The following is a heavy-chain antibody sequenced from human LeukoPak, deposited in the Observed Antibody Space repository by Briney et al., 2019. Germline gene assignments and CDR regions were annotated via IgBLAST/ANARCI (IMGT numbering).Heavy chain of an antibody. CDR2: INPNSGGT. CDR1: GYTFTGYY. V-gene: IGHV1-2*02. D-gene: IGHD3-9*01. J-gene: IGHJ4*02. CDR3: ATVKRSFDFLLVPLTY. Sequence: ASVKDSCKASGYTFTGYYMHWVRQAPGQGLEWMGCINPNSGGTNYAQKFQGRVTMTRDTPISTGYMELSRLTSDETAVYFCATVKRSFDFLLVPLTYWGQGTLATVSS.